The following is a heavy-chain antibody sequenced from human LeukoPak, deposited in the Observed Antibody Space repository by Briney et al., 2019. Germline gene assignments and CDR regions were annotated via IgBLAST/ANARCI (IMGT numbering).Heavy chain of an antibody. Sequence: SETLSLTCTVSGGSISSYYWSWIRQPAGKGLEWIGYIYYSGSTYYNPSLKSRVTISVDTSKNQFSLKLSSVTAADTAVYYCARLGYCSSTSCPFDYWGQGTLVTVSS. J-gene: IGHJ4*02. CDR2: IYYSGST. CDR1: GGSISSYY. V-gene: IGHV4-59*06. CDR3: ARLGYCSSTSCPFDY. D-gene: IGHD2-2*01.